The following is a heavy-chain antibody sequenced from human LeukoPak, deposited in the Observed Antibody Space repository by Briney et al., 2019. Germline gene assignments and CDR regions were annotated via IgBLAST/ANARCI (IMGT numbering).Heavy chain of an antibody. CDR3: ATMHSRAWYSY. CDR1: GGSVSSGSYY. CDR2: IYYSGST. D-gene: IGHD6-19*01. J-gene: IGHJ1*01. Sequence: SETLSLTCTVSGGSVSSGSYYWSWIRQPPGKGLEWIGYIYYSGSTNYKSSLKSRVTISVDTSKNQFSLKLSSVTAADTAVYYCATMHSRAWYSYWGQGTLVSVSS. V-gene: IGHV4-61*01.